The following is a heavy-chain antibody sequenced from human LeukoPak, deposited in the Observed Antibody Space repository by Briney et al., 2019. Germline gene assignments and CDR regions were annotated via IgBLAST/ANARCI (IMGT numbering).Heavy chain of an antibody. J-gene: IGHJ5*02. V-gene: IGHV3-23*01. Sequence: GGSLRLSCAASGFTFSSYAMSWVRQAPGKGQEWVSAISGSGGSTSYADSVKGRFTIPRDKSQNTLYMQMNSLRAEDRAVYFCARDLQEDLGWFDPWGQGTLVTVSS. CDR1: GFTFSSYA. D-gene: IGHD2-15*01. CDR2: ISGSGGST. CDR3: ARDLQEDLGWFDP.